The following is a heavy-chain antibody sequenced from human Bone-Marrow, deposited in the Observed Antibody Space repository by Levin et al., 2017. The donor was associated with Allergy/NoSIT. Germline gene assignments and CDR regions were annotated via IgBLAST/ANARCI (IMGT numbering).Heavy chain of an antibody. Sequence: GSLRLSCTVSGGSISSSSYYWGWIRQPPGKGLEWIGSIYYSGSTYYNPSLKSRVTISVDTSKNQFSLKLSSVTAADTAVYYCAREVYSSGWYWGQGTLVTVSS. D-gene: IGHD6-19*01. CDR3: AREVYSSGWY. CDR1: GGSISSSSYY. V-gene: IGHV4-39*07. J-gene: IGHJ4*02. CDR2: IYYSGST.